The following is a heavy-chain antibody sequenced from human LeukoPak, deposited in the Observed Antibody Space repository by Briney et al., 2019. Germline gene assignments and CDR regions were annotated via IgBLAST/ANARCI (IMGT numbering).Heavy chain of an antibody. CDR1: GGSISFYY. Sequence: SETLSLTRTVSGGSISFYYWSWIRQPPGKGLEWIGFIYYSGSTNYNPSLKSRVTISVDTSKNQFSLKLSSVTAADTAMYYCARDARGSSYMDVWGQGTTVTVSS. D-gene: IGHD3-10*01. CDR2: IYYSGST. J-gene: IGHJ6*02. V-gene: IGHV4-59*01. CDR3: ARDARGSSYMDV.